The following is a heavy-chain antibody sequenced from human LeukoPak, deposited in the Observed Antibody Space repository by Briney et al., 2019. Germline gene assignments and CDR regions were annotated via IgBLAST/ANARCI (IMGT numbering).Heavy chain of an antibody. D-gene: IGHD3-10*01. V-gene: IGHV3-30*18. CDR2: ISYDGSNK. Sequence: GGSRRLSCAASGFTFSSYGMHWVRQAPGKGLEWVAVISYDGSNKYYADSVKGRFTISRDNSKNTLYLQMNSLRVEDTAVYYCAKDRSMVRGLILSNYGMDVWGQGTTVTVSS. CDR3: AKDRSMVRGLILSNYGMDV. CDR1: GFTFSSYG. J-gene: IGHJ6*02.